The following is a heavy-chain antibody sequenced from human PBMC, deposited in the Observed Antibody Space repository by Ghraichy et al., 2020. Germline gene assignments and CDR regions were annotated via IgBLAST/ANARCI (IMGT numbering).Heavy chain of an antibody. J-gene: IGHJ4*02. CDR2: ISSSSSYT. CDR1: GFTFSDYY. D-gene: IGHD1-26*01. CDR3: ARDISGSYSPSDY. Sequence: GGSLRLYCAASGFTFSDYYMSWIRQAPGKGLEWVSYISSSSSYTNYADSVKGRFTISRDNAKNSLYLQMNSLRAEDTAVYYCARDISGSYSPSDYWGQGTLVTVSS. V-gene: IGHV3-11*05.